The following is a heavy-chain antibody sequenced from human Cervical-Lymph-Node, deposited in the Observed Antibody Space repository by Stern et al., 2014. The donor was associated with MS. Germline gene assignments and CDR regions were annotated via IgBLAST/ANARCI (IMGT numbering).Heavy chain of an antibody. D-gene: IGHD1-26*01. CDR2: INPNSGGT. Sequence: VQLVESGAEVKKPGASVKVSCKASGYTFTGYMHWVRQAPGQGLEWMGRINPNSGGTNYQGRVTMTRDTSISTAYMELSRLRSDDTAVYYCARGVGATWEDAFDIWGQGTMVTVSS. CDR1: GYTFTGY. V-gene: IGHV1-2*06. J-gene: IGHJ3*02. CDR3: ARGVGATWEDAFDI.